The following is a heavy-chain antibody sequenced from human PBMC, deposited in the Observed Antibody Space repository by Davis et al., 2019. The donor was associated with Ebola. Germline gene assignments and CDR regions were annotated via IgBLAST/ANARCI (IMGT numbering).Heavy chain of an antibody. CDR1: GFTFSSYA. Sequence: GESLKISCAASGFTFSSYAMSWVRQAPGKGLEWVANIKQDGSEKYYVDSVKGRFTISRDNAKNSLYLQMNSLRAEDTAVYYCARGKGEQLVRYWGQGTLVTVSS. CDR2: IKQDGSEK. J-gene: IGHJ4*02. D-gene: IGHD6-13*01. V-gene: IGHV3-7*03. CDR3: ARGKGEQLVRY.